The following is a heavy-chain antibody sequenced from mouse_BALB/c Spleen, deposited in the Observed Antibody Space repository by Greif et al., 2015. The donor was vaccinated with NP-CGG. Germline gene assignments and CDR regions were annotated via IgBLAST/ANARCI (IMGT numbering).Heavy chain of an antibody. CDR1: GYTFTDHI. CDR2: TYPESGET. CDR3: GRGQGFDF. V-gene: IGHV1-11*01. J-gene: IGHJ2*01. Sequence: QVQLQQSGPDLASPGASVTLSCKASGYTFTDHIMTWVKKRTGPGLEWIGRTYPESGETNYNQKFLGKATFSVDRSSSTVYMVLNSLTSEDPAVYYCGRGQGFDFWGQGTTLTVSS.